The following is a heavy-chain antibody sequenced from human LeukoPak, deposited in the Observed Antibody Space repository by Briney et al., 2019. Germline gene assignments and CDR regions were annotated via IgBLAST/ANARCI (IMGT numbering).Heavy chain of an antibody. J-gene: IGHJ4*02. D-gene: IGHD2-15*01. Sequence: LGTLSLTCTVSGGSISSYYWSWIRQPPGKGLEWIGYIYYSGSTNYNPSLKSRVTISVDTSKNQFSLKLSSVTAADTAVYYCARGGDCSGGSCYFFDYWGQGTLVTVSS. CDR3: ARGGDCSGGSCYFFDY. CDR1: GGSISSYY. V-gene: IGHV4-59*01. CDR2: IYYSGST.